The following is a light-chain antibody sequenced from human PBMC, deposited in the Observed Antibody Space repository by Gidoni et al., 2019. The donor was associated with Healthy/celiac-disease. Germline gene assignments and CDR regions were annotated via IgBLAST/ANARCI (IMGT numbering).Light chain of an antibody. CDR2: EDN. CDR3: QSYDSSNVV. J-gene: IGLJ2*01. CDR1: SGSIASNY. V-gene: IGLV6-57*01. Sequence: NFMLTQPHSVSESPGKTVTISCTRSSGSIASNYVQWYPQLPGSSPTTVIYEDNQRPSGVPDRFSGSIDSSSNSASLTISGLKTEDEADYYCQSYDSSNVVFGGGTKLTVL.